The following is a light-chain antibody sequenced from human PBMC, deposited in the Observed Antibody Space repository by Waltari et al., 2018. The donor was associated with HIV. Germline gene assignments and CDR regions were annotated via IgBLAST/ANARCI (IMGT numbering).Light chain of an antibody. V-gene: IGLV3-25*03. CDR2: KDP. Sequence: SSVLTQPPSVSVPPGQTARITCSGDAMPNQYAYWYQQKPGQAPFLIIYKDPERPSGIPERFSGSTSGTTVTLTISGVQAEDEADYHCQSADSSGAYWVFGGGTRLTVL. CDR1: AMPNQY. CDR3: QSADSSGAYWV. J-gene: IGLJ3*02.